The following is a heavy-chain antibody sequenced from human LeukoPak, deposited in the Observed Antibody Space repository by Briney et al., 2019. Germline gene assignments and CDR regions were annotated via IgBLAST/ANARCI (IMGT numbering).Heavy chain of an antibody. CDR2: IYYSGST. J-gene: IGHJ2*01. CDR3: ARVAPGLNGYFDL. CDR1: GGSISSGGYY. Sequence: SQTLSLTCTVSGGSISSGGYYWSWIRQHPGKGLEWIGYIYYSGSTYYNPSLKSRVTISVDTSKNQFSLKLSSVTAADTAVYYCARVAPGLNGYFDLWGRGTLVTVSS. V-gene: IGHV4-31*03.